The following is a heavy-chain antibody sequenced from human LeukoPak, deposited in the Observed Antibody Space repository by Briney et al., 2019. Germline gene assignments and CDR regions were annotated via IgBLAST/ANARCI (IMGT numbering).Heavy chain of an antibody. D-gene: IGHD2-2*01. CDR3: ARDLCSTTSCLDF. Sequence: GGSPRLSFEAAGFIFTYYGMHWGRQAPDKGLEWVAVIWYDGSKKYYADSVKGRFTISRDDSKNTLYLQMDSLRAEDTAVYYCARDLCSTTSCLDFWGQGTLVTVSS. V-gene: IGHV3-33*01. CDR1: GFIFTYYG. CDR2: IWYDGSKK. J-gene: IGHJ4*02.